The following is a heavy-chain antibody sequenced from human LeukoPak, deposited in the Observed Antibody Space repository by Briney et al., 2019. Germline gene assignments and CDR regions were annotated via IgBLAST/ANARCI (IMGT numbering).Heavy chain of an antibody. D-gene: IGHD2-2*01. Sequence: SVKVSCKASGGAFSSYAISWVRQAPGQGLEWMGGIIPIFGTANYAQKFQGRVTITADESTSTAYMELSSLRSEDTAVYYCARDSPVVPAAITWFDPWGQGTLVTVSS. J-gene: IGHJ5*02. V-gene: IGHV1-69*01. CDR3: ARDSPVVPAAITWFDP. CDR2: IIPIFGTA. CDR1: GGAFSSYA.